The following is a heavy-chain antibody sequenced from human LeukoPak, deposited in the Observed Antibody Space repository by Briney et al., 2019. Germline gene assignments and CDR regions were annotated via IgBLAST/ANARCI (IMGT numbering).Heavy chain of an antibody. D-gene: IGHD4-17*01. V-gene: IGHV3-53*01. CDR1: GFTVTSNY. CDR3: ATSNYADYGDYFSL. CDR2: IYSGARSGSA. J-gene: IGHJ4*02. Sequence: GGSLRLSCAASGFTVTSNYMSWVRQAPGKGLEWVSVIYSGARSGSAYYADSVKGRFTISRDDSKNTLYLQMNSLRAEDTAVYYCATSNYADYGDYFSLWGQGTLVTVSS.